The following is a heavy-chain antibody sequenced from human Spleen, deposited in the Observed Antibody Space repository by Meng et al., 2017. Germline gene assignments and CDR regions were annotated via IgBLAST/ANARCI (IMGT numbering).Heavy chain of an antibody. D-gene: IGHD6-25*01. CDR2: INPDGAIT. CDR3: ARDEDISAAGKLFGDY. CDR1: GDSITNYL. Sequence: QGQMVQSGGEVKKPGASVKVSCKASGDSITNYLFHWVRQAPGQGLEWVAQINPDGAITRYVQRLQGRVTMTRDTSTSTVYMELSGLRSDDTAMYYCARDEDISAAGKLFGDYWGQGTLVTVSS. J-gene: IGHJ4*02. V-gene: IGHV1-46*01.